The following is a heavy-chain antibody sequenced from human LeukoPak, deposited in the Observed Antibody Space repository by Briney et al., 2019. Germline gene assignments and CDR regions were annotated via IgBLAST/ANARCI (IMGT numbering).Heavy chain of an antibody. V-gene: IGHV3-30*02. CDR2: IRYDGSNK. D-gene: IGHD5-18*01. CDR3: AKVDTAMVGEYYFDY. CDR1: GFTFSSYG. J-gene: IGHJ4*02. Sequence: GGSLRLSCAASGFTFSSYGMHWVRQAPGKGLEWVAFIRYDGSNKYYADSVKGRFTISRDNSKNTLYLQMNSLRAEDTAVYYCAKVDTAMVGEYYFDYWGQGTLVTVSS.